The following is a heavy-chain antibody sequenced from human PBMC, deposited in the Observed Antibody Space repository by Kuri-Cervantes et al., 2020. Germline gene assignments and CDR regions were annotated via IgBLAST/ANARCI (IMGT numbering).Heavy chain of an antibody. CDR1: GGSVSSGSYY. V-gene: IGHV4-61*01. CDR3: ARGVRFLGRHNWFDP. D-gene: IGHD3-3*01. J-gene: IGHJ5*02. CDR2: IYYSGST. Sequence: SETLSLTCTVSGGSVSSGSYYWSWIRQPPGKGLEWIGYIYYSGSTNYNPSLKSRVTISVDTSKNQFSLKLSSVTAADTAVYYCARGVRFLGRHNWFDPWGQGILVTVSS.